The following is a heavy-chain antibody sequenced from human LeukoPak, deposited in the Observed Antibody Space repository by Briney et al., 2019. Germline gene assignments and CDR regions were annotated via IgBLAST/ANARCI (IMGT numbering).Heavy chain of an antibody. D-gene: IGHD3-22*01. CDR3: ARGGYYYVLDAFDI. CDR1: GGSLSGYY. CDR2: INHSGST. V-gene: IGHV4-34*01. Sequence: SETLSLTCAVYGGSLSGYYWSWIRQPPGKGLEWIGEINHSGSTNYNPSLKSRVTISVDTSKNQFSLKLSSVTAADTAVYYCARGGYYYVLDAFDIWGQGTLVTVSS. J-gene: IGHJ4*02.